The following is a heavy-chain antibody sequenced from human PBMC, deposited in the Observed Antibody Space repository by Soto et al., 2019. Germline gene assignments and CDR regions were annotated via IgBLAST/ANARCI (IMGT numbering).Heavy chain of an antibody. CDR3: AREERIKIFGVVLYYFDY. D-gene: IGHD3-3*01. CDR2: INHSGST. Sequence: SETLSLTCAVYGGSFSGYYWSWIRQPPGKGLEWIGEINHSGSTNYNPSLKSRVTISVDTSKNQFSLKLSSVTAADTAVYYCAREERIKIFGVVLYYFDYWGQGTLVTVSS. J-gene: IGHJ4*02. CDR1: GGSFSGYY. V-gene: IGHV4-34*01.